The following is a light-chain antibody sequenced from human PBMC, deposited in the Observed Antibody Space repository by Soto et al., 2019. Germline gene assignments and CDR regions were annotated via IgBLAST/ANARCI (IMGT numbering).Light chain of an antibody. V-gene: IGKV1-5*03. CDR3: QQYYTYPWT. Sequence: IQMTQSPSSLSASGGDRGTISCRASQGISTWLAWYQQRPGKGPKLLIYKASNLQGGVSSRFSGSGSGTEFTLTISGLQPDDFATYYCQQYYTYPWTFGHGTKVDIK. CDR2: KAS. CDR1: QGISTW. J-gene: IGKJ1*01.